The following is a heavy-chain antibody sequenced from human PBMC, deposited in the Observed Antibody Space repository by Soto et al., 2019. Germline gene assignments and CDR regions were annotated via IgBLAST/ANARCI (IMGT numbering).Heavy chain of an antibody. CDR3: ARIRAGSSWYNWFDP. J-gene: IGHJ5*02. Sequence: GSGPTLVNPTQTLTLTCTFSGFSLSTSGMCVTWIRQPPGKALEWLARIDWDDDKYYSTSLKTRLTISKDTSKNQVVLTMTNMDPVDTATYYCARIRAGSSWYNWFDPWGQGTLVTVSS. V-gene: IGHV2-70*11. CDR1: GFSLSTSGMC. D-gene: IGHD6-13*01. CDR2: IDWDDDK.